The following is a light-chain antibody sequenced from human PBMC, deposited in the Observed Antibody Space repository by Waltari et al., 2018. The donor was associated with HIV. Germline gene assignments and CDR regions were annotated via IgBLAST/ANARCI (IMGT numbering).Light chain of an antibody. V-gene: IGLV1-44*01. CDR3: AAWDVSLSGLWV. Sequence: QSVMTQPPSASATPGQTVTIPCSGSRSNIGTNTVNWYQQLPGTAPKLLIYHNHQRPSGVPDRFSGSKSGTSASLAISGLQSEDEAAYYCAAWDVSLSGLWVFGGGTKLTVL. CDR1: RSNIGTNT. CDR2: HNH. J-gene: IGLJ3*02.